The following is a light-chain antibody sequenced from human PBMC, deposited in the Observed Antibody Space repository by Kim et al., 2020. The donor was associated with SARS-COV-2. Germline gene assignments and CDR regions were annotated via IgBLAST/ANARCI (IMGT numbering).Light chain of an antibody. CDR2: RDS. CDR1: NIGSKN. Sequence: SYELTQPLSVSVALGQTARITCGGNNIGSKNVHWYQQKPGQAPVLVIYRDSNRPSGIPERFSGSNSGNTATLTISRAQAGDEADYHCQVWDSSTGGVFGGGTQLTVL. V-gene: IGLV3-9*01. CDR3: QVWDSSTGGV. J-gene: IGLJ2*01.